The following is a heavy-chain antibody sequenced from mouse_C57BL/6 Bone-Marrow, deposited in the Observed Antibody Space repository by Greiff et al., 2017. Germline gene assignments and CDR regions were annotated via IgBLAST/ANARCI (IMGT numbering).Heavy chain of an antibody. J-gene: IGHJ3*01. CDR3: ARKYYGSSYAWFAY. Sequence: QVHVKQSGPGLVQPSQSLSITCTVSGFSLTSYGVHWVRQSPGKGLEWLGVIWSGGSTDYNAAFISRLSISKDNSKSQVFFKMNSLQADDTAIYYCARKYYGSSYAWFAYWGQGTLVTVSA. V-gene: IGHV2-2*01. CDR2: IWSGGST. D-gene: IGHD1-1*01. CDR1: GFSLTSYG.